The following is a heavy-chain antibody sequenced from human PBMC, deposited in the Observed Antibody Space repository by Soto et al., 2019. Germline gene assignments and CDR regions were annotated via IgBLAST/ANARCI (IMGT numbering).Heavy chain of an antibody. Sequence: SETLSLTCTVSGGSISSYYWSWIRQPPGKGLEWIGYIYYSGSTNYNPSLKSRVTISVDTSKNQFSLKLRSVTAADTAVYYCGKKAIINGTPGWDPWGQGTVVPVSP. V-gene: IGHV4-59*01. J-gene: IGHJ5*02. CDR1: GGSISSYY. CDR2: IYYSGST. D-gene: IGHD6-19*01. CDR3: GKKAIINGTPGWDP.